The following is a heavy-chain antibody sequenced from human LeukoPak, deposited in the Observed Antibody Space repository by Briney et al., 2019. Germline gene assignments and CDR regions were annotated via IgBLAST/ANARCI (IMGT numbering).Heavy chain of an antibody. CDR3: ARVYGDGTFDY. J-gene: IGHJ4*02. V-gene: IGHV3-48*03. CDR2: ISSSGSTI. CDR1: GFTFSSYE. D-gene: IGHD4-17*01. Sequence: GGSLRLSCAASGFTFSSYEMNWVRQAPGKGLEWVSYISSSGSTIYYADSVKGRFAISRDNAKNSLYLQMNSLRAEDTAVYNCARVYGDGTFDYWGQGTLVTVSS.